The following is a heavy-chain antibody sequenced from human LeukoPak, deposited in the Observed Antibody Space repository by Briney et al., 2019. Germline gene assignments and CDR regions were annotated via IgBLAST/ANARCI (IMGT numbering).Heavy chain of an antibody. CDR1: GFTVSTNY. J-gene: IGHJ4*02. V-gene: IGHV3-23*01. CDR3: TKADDFWSGYYSYFDY. D-gene: IGHD3-3*01. Sequence: PGGSLRLSCAASGFTVSTNYMSWVRQAPGKGLEWVSAISGSGGSTYYADSVKGRFTISRDNSKNTLYLQMNSLRAEDTAVYYCTKADDFWSGYYSYFDYWGQGTLVTVSS. CDR2: ISGSGGST.